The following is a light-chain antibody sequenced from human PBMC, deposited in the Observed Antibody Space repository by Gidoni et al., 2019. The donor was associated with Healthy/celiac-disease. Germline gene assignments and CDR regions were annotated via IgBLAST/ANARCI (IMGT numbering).Light chain of an antibody. CDR2: AAS. CDR3: QQYYSYSLT. CDR1: QGISRY. V-gene: IGKV1-8*01. Sequence: AIRITQSPSSLSASTGDRVTITCRASQGISRYLAWYQQKPGKAPKLLIYAASTLQSGVPSRFSGSGSGTDFTLTISCLQSEDFATYYCQQYYSYSLTFXGXTKVEIK. J-gene: IGKJ4*01.